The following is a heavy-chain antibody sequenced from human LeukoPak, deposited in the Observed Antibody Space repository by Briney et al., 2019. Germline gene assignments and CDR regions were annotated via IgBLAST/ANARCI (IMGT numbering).Heavy chain of an antibody. J-gene: IGHJ4*02. CDR3: ATEPDCSSTSCYPAY. CDR1: GYTFTKYY. CDR2: INPSGGST. D-gene: IGHD2-2*01. V-gene: IGHV1-46*01. Sequence: GASVKVSCKASGYTFTKYYMHWVRQAPGQGLEWMGIINPSGGSTSYAQKFQGRVTITAGESTSTAYMELSSLRSEDTAVYYCATEPDCSSTSCYPAYWGQGTLVTVSS.